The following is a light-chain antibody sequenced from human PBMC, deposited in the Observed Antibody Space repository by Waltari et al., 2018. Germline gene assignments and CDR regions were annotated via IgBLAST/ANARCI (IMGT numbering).Light chain of an antibody. CDR1: SSDVGAYNY. CDR3: SSYTSSSTWV. V-gene: IGLV2-14*03. CDR2: DVS. Sequence: QSALTQPASVSGSPGQSITISCTGTSSDVGAYNYVSWYQQHPGKAPKLMIYDVSNRPSGVSNRFSGSKSGNTASLTIFGLQAEDESDYYCSSYTSSSTWVFGGGTNLTVL. J-gene: IGLJ3*02.